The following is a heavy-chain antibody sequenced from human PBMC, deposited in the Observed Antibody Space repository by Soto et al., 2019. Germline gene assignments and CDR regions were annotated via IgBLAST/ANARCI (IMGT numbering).Heavy chain of an antibody. V-gene: IGHV5-10-1*01. CDR1: GYSFTSYW. CDR3: ARSRYSSSWYRGDYYYGMDV. J-gene: IGHJ6*02. Sequence: GESLKISCKGSGYSFTSYWISWVRQMPGKGLEWMGRIDPSDSYTNYSPSFQGHVTISADKSISTAYLQWSSLKASDTAMYYCARSRYSSSWYRGDYYYGMDVWGQGTTVTSP. CDR2: IDPSDSYT. D-gene: IGHD6-13*01.